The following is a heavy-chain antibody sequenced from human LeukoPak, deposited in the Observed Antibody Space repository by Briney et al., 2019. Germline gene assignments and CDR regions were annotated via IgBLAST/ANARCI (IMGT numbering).Heavy chain of an antibody. CDR2: RNPKSGHT. CDR3: TRSDGQFLPNDN. V-gene: IGHV1-8*02. Sequence: GASVKVSCKASGHTFTNYGITWVRQAPGQGLEWMGRRNPKSGHTEYAHTFQGRVTMTSDTSINTAYMELSSLRSEDTAVYYCTRSDGQFLPNDNWGQGTLITVSS. CDR1: GHTFTNYG. J-gene: IGHJ4*02. D-gene: IGHD2-8*01.